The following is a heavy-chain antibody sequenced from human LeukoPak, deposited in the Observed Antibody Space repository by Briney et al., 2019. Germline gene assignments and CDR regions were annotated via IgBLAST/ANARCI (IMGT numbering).Heavy chain of an antibody. CDR1: GGSISSYY. Sequence: SETLSLTCTVSGGSISSYYWSWLRQPPGKGLEWIGYIYYSGSTNYNPSLKSRVTISVDTSKNQFSLKLSSVTAADTAVYYCARDSSSWNYWGQGTLVTVSS. J-gene: IGHJ4*02. V-gene: IGHV4-59*01. CDR2: IYYSGST. CDR3: ARDSSSWNY. D-gene: IGHD6-13*01.